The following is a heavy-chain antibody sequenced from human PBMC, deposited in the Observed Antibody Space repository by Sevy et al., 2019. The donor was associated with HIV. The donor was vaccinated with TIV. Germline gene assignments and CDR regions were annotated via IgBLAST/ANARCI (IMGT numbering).Heavy chain of an antibody. Sequence: GGSLRLSCTASGFTFSDYAMSWVRQAPGKGLEWVGFIKTKTYGGTTEYAASVKGRFIISRDDSKNIAYLQMNSLKTGDTAVYYCTRDLYGGGWFYFDYWGQGTLVTVSS. J-gene: IGHJ4*02. V-gene: IGHV3-49*04. CDR2: IKTKTYGGTT. CDR3: TRDLYGGGWFYFDY. CDR1: GFTFSDYA. D-gene: IGHD6-19*01.